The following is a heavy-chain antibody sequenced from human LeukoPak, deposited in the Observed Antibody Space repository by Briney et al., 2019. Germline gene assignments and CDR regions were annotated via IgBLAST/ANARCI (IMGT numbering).Heavy chain of an antibody. J-gene: IGHJ1*01. CDR1: GFTFSSYA. V-gene: IGHV3-23*01. Sequence: GGSLRLSCAASGFTFSSYAMSWVRQAPGKGLEWVSAISGSGGSTYYADSVKGRFTISRDNSKNTLYLQMNSLRAEDTAVYHCASPYYDILTGYQTKYFQHWGQGTLVTVSS. D-gene: IGHD3-9*01. CDR3: ASPYYDILTGYQTKYFQH. CDR2: ISGSGGST.